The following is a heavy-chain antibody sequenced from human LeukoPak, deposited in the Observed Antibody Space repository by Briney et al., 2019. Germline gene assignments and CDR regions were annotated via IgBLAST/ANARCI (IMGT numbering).Heavy chain of an antibody. CDR2: IHYTGST. Sequence: SETLSLTCTVSGGSISSYYWTWIRQPPGKGLEWIGYIHYTGSTNYNPSLKSRVSISVDTSKNQFSLKLSSLTAADTAVYYCAGNQGRGGSGSVDWFDPWGQGTLVTVSS. CDR3: AGNQGRGGSGSVDWFDP. D-gene: IGHD3-10*01. V-gene: IGHV4-59*08. J-gene: IGHJ5*02. CDR1: GGSISSYY.